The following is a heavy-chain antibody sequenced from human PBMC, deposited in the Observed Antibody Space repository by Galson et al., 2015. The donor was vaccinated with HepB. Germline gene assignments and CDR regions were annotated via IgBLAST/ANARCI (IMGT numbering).Heavy chain of an antibody. D-gene: IGHD4-17*01. CDR3: ASRGSPTERDDYGDYSQYYGMDV. J-gene: IGHJ6*02. Sequence: SVKVSCKASGYTFTSYGISWVRQAPGQGLEWMGWISAYNGNTNYAQKLQGRVTMTTDTSTSTAYMELRSLRSDDTAVYYCASRGSPTERDDYGDYSQYYGMDVWGQGTTVTVSS. V-gene: IGHV1-18*01. CDR2: ISAYNGNT. CDR1: GYTFTSYG.